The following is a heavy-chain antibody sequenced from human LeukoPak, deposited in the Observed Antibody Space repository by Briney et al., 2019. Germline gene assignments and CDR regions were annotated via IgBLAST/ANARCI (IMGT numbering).Heavy chain of an antibody. Sequence: SETLSLTCTVSGDTINNYYWGWIRQPPGKGLEYIGYIHYSGSTNYNPSLKSRVTISVDTSKTQFSLRLISVTAADTAVYYCARLGLIDGPTNWLSDNWGQGTLVTVSS. D-gene: IGHD2-15*01. CDR1: GDTINNYY. CDR2: IHYSGST. J-gene: IGHJ4*02. CDR3: ARLGLIDGPTNWLSDN. V-gene: IGHV4-59*01.